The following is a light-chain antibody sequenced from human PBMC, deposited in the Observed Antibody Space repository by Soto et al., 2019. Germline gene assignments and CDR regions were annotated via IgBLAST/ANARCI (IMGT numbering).Light chain of an antibody. V-gene: IGKV3-15*01. CDR3: QQFSSYPLT. CDR1: QSVSSD. CDR2: GAS. J-gene: IGKJ4*01. Sequence: EIVMTQSPATLSVSPGERVTVSSRASQSVSSDLAWYQQKPGQAPRLLIYGASTRATGIPDRFSGGGSGTDFTLTISRLEPEDFAVYYCQQFSSYPLTFGGGTKVDIK.